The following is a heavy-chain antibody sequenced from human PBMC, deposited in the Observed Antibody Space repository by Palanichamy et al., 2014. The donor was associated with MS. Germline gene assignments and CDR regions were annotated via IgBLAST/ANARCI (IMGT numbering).Heavy chain of an antibody. D-gene: IGHD6-19*01. V-gene: IGHV3-9*01. Sequence: EVQLVESGGGLVQPGRSLRLSCAASGFTFDDYAMHWVRQAPGKGLEWVSGISWNSGSIGYADSVKGRFTISRDNAKNSLYLQMNSLRAEDTALYYCAKETLLYSSGWYFWFDPWGQGTLVTISS. CDR3: AKETLLYSSGWYFWFDP. CDR1: GFTFDDYA. CDR2: ISWNSGSI. J-gene: IGHJ5*02.